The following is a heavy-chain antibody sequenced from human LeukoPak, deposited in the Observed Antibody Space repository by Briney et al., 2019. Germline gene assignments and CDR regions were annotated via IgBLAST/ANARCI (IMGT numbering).Heavy chain of an antibody. J-gene: IGHJ6*02. Sequence: SETLSLTCTVSGGSISSYYWSWIRQPPGKGLEWIGYIYYSGSTNYSPSLKSRVTILVDTSKNQFSLKLSSVTAADTAVYYCARAYSGSYIYYYYYGMDVWGQGTTVTVSS. D-gene: IGHD1-26*01. CDR1: GGSISSYY. CDR2: IYYSGST. CDR3: ARAYSGSYIYYYYYGMDV. V-gene: IGHV4-59*08.